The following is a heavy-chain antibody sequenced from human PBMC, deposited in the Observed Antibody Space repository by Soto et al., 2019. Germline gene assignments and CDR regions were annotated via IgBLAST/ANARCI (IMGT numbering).Heavy chain of an antibody. D-gene: IGHD2-15*01. V-gene: IGHV3-23*01. CDR3: AKDTGRGGGSVFDY. CDR2: ISGSGADT. CDR1: VFTFSSYA. Sequence: PWGPLRRSCAASVFTFSSYAMSWVRQAPGKGLEWVSAISGSGADTYYTESVKGRFTISRDNFKNTLYLQMNSLRAEDTAVYYCAKDTGRGGGSVFDYWGQGTLVTVSS. J-gene: IGHJ4*02.